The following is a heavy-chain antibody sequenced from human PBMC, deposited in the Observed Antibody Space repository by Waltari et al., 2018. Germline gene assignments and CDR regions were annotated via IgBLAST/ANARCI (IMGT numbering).Heavy chain of an antibody. CDR2: IYYSGST. Sequence: VQLQGSGPGLVKPSETLSLPCPFSGGPLSSYSWSLIRQPPGKGLEWIGYIYYSGSTNYNPSLKSRVTISVDTSKNQFSLKLSSVTAADTAVYYCARLGCSSTSCYTHYYYYYMDVWGKGTTVTISS. CDR3: ARLGCSSTSCYTHYYYYYMDV. CDR1: GGPLSSYS. D-gene: IGHD2-2*02. J-gene: IGHJ6*03. V-gene: IGHV4-59*08.